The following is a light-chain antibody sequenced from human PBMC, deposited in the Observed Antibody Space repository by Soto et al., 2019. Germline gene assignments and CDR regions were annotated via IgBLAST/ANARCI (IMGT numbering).Light chain of an antibody. V-gene: IGKV3-20*01. CDR2: GTS. J-gene: IGKJ1*01. CDR3: QPYGSSSWT. CDR1: QSVSSSY. Sequence: EIVLTQSPGTLSLSPGERATLSCRASQSVSSSYLAWYQQKPGQAPRLLIYGTSSRATAIPDRFSGSGSGKDFTLTISRLEPEDFAVYYCQPYGSSSWTFGQGTKVEIK.